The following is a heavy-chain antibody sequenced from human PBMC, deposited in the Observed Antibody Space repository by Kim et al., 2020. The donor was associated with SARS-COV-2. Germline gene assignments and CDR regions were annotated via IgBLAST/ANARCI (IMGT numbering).Heavy chain of an antibody. CDR3: ARESPAATPCYYYGMDV. Sequence: VKGRFTLSRDNAKTSLYLQMNSLRAEDTAVYYCARESPAATPCYYYGMDVWGQGTTVTVSS. J-gene: IGHJ6*02. D-gene: IGHD2-2*01. V-gene: IGHV3-11*04.